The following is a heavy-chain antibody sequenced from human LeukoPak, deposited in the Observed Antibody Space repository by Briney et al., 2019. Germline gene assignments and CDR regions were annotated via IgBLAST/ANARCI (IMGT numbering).Heavy chain of an antibody. CDR1: GFTFSSYA. J-gene: IGHJ4*02. V-gene: IGHV3-23*01. CDR2: ISASGGST. Sequence: GGSLRLSCAASGFTFSSYAMSWVRQAPGKGLEWVSAISASGGSTYYADSVKGRFTISRDNSKNTLYLQMNSLRAEDTAVYYCARSSWGYDILTGYSYFDYWGQGTLVTVSS. D-gene: IGHD3-9*01. CDR3: ARSSWGYDILTGYSYFDY.